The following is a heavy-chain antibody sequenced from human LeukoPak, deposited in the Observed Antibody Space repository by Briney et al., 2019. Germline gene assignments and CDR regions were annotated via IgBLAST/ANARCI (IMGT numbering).Heavy chain of an antibody. CDR3: ARDRYGDGFAHLDY. D-gene: IGHD5-24*01. Sequence: ASVTVSCKASGYTFTSYAIHWVRQAPGQGLEWMGWITPSGGTNYPQKFQGRVAITWDTSITTAYTDLSRLTSDDTAVYYCARDRYGDGFAHLDYWGRGALVTVSS. CDR1: GYTFTSYA. CDR2: ITPSGGT. V-gene: IGHV1-2*02. J-gene: IGHJ4*02.